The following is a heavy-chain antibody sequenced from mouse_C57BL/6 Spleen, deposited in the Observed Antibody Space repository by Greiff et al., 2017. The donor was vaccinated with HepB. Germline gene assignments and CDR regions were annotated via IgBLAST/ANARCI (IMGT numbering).Heavy chain of an antibody. CDR3: ARDVAYFDY. J-gene: IGHJ2*01. CDR2: INYDGSST. V-gene: IGHV5-16*01. CDR1: GFTFSDYY. Sequence: EVQLQESEGGLVQPGSSMKLSCTASGFTFSDYYMAWVRQVPEKGLEWVANINYDGSSTYYLDSLKSRFIISRDNAKNILYLQMSSLKSEDTATYYCARDVAYFDYWGQGTTLTVSS.